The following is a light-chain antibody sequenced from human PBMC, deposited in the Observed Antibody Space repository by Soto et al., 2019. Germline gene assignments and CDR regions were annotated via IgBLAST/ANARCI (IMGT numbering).Light chain of an antibody. CDR3: QQYCSVPGT. J-gene: IGKJ1*01. CDR1: QSISSY. CDR2: AAS. V-gene: IGKV1D-8*03. Sequence: VIWMTQSPSLLSASTGDRVTISCRMSQSISSYLAWYQQKPGKAPRLLIYAASTLQSRVPSRFSGSGSGTEFTLSISWLKCEDFATYYCQQYCSVPGTFGLGTTVEIK.